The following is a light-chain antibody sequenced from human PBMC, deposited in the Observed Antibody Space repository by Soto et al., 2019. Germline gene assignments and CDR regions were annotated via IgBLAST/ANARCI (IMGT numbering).Light chain of an antibody. J-gene: IGKJ1*01. V-gene: IGKV1-5*03. CDR2: KAS. Sequence: DIQMTQSPSTLSASVGDRVTITCRASQSISSWLAWYQQKPGKAPKLLIYKASSLESGVPSRFSGSGSGTEFTLTISSLQPDDSATYYCQQYNTRTFGQGTKVEIK. CDR1: QSISSW. CDR3: QQYNTRT.